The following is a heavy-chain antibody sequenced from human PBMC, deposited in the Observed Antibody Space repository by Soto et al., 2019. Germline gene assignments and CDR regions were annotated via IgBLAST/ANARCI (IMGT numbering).Heavy chain of an antibody. CDR2: IKSKTDGGTT. CDR3: TTDPAYYYGSGSYIVRDY. Sequence: GGSLRLSCAASGFTFSNAWMNWVRQAPGKGLEWVGRIKSKTDGGTTDYAAPVKGRFTISRDDSKNTLYLQMNSLKTEDTAVYYCTTDPAYYYGSGSYIVRDYWGQGTLVTVSS. V-gene: IGHV3-15*07. D-gene: IGHD3-10*01. CDR1: GFTFSNAW. J-gene: IGHJ4*02.